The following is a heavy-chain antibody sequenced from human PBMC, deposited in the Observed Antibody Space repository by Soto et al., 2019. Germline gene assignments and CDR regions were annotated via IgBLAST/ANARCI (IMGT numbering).Heavy chain of an antibody. CDR3: ASGRPGYSSGWYRYYYYGMDV. CDR1: GGTFSSYA. V-gene: IGHV1-69*12. D-gene: IGHD6-19*01. J-gene: IGHJ6*02. Sequence: QVQLVQSGAEVKKPGSSVKVSCKASGGTFSSYAISWVRQAPGQGLEWMGGISPIFGTENYAQKFQGRVTITADESTSTAYMELSSLRSEDTAVYYCASGRPGYSSGWYRYYYYGMDVWGQGTTVTVSS. CDR2: ISPIFGTE.